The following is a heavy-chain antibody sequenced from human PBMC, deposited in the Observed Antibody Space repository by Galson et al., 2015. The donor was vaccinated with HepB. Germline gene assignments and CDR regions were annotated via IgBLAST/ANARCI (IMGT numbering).Heavy chain of an antibody. V-gene: IGHV3-48*02. Sequence: SLRLSCAASGFTFSSHSMNWVRQAPGKGLEWVSYISSSSSTTYYADSVKGRFTISRDNVKNSLYLQMNSLRDEDTAVYYCARATTISTHGSYGMDVWGQGTTVTVSS. CDR3: ARATTISTHGSYGMDV. J-gene: IGHJ6*02. CDR1: GFTFSSHS. D-gene: IGHD4-11*01. CDR2: ISSSSSTT.